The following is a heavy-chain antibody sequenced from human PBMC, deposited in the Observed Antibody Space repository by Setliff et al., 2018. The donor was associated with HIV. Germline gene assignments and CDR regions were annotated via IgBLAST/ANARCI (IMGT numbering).Heavy chain of an antibody. Sequence: KVSCKASGGSFSRYGLSWVRQAPGQGLEWMGGIMPIFGTANFAQKFQGRVTIIADASTNTVNMELSSLRSEDTAVYYCARGVDGSYRKFFDNWGQGTLVTVSS. V-gene: IGHV1-69*01. J-gene: IGHJ4*02. CDR3: ARGVDGSYRKFFDN. CDR1: GGSFSRYG. D-gene: IGHD1-26*01. CDR2: IMPIFGTA.